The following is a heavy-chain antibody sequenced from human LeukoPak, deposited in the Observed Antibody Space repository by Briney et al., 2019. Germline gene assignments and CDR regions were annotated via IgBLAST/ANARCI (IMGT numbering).Heavy chain of an antibody. Sequence: GASVKVSCKASGGTFSSYAISWVRQAPGQGLEWMGGIIPIFGTANYAQKFQGSVTITADKSTSTAYMELSSLRSEDTAVYYCASTYRGDYYGSGSYYKYWGQGTLVTVSS. D-gene: IGHD3-10*01. CDR3: ASTYRGDYYGSGSYYKY. V-gene: IGHV1-69*06. CDR2: IIPIFGTA. CDR1: GGTFSSYA. J-gene: IGHJ4*02.